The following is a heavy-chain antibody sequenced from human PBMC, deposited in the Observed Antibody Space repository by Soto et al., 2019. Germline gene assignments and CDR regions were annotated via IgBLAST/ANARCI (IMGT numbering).Heavy chain of an antibody. CDR3: VKDIGYDYSSYYFFDY. D-gene: IGHD3-22*01. CDR1: GFTFRNYA. V-gene: IGHV3-64D*06. Sequence: GALGLSCSASGFTFRNYAMHWVRQAPGKGLEYVSAISSNGGNTHYADSVKGRFAISRDNSKNTLYLQMSSLSAEDTAVYYCVKDIGYDYSSYYFFDYWGQGTLVTVSS. J-gene: IGHJ4*02. CDR2: ISSNGGNT.